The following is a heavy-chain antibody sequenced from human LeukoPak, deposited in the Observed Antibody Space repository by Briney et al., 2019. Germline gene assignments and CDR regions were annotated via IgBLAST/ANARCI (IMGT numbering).Heavy chain of an antibody. D-gene: IGHD6-19*01. CDR3: ASGGYSSGWFPYYYGMDV. Sequence: ASVKVSCKASGYTFTSYYMHWVRQAPGQGLEWMGIINPSGGSTSYAQKFQGRVTMTRDTSTSTVYMELCSLRSEDTAVYYCASGGYSSGWFPYYYGMDVWGQGTTVTVSS. CDR1: GYTFTSYY. CDR2: INPSGGST. V-gene: IGHV1-46*01. J-gene: IGHJ6*02.